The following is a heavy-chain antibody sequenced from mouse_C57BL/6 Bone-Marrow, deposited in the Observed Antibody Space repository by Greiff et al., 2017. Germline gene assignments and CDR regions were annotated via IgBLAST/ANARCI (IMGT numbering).Heavy chain of an antibody. CDR2: ISSGGDYI. CDR1: GFTFSSYA. J-gene: IGHJ4*01. Sequence: EVKLMESGEGLVKPGGSLKLSCAASGFTFSSYAMSWVRQTPGKRLEWVAYISSGGDYIYYADPVKGRFTISRDNARNTLYLQMSSLKSEDPAMYYSFTTVVDYAMDYWGQGTSVTVYS. CDR3: FTTVVDYAMDY. V-gene: IGHV5-9-1*02. D-gene: IGHD1-1*01.